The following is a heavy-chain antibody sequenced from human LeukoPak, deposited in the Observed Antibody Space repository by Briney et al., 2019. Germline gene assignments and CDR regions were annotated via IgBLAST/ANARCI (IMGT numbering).Heavy chain of an antibody. Sequence: GGSLRLSCAASGFTFSSYSMNWVRQAPGKGLEWVSSISSSSSYIYYADSVKGRFTISRDNAKNSLYLQMKSLRAEDTAVYYCGTLWSGYYTGDFDYWGQGTLVTVSS. CDR1: GFTFSSYS. J-gene: IGHJ4*02. CDR2: ISSSSSYI. V-gene: IGHV3-21*01. D-gene: IGHD3-3*01. CDR3: GTLWSGYYTGDFDY.